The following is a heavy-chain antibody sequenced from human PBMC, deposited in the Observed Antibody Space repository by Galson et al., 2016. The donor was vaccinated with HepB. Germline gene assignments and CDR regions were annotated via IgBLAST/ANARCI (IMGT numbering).Heavy chain of an antibody. V-gene: IGHV3-9*01. J-gene: IGHJ3*02. CDR3: ARGRGSNWRDAFDI. CDR1: GFSFNNYA. D-gene: IGHD6-13*01. CDR2: TSWNSGSI. Sequence: SLRLSCAASGFSFNNYAMGWVRQTPGKRLEWVSGTSWNSGSIGYADSVKGRFTISRDNDKNSLHLQMNILRAEDTALYYCARGRGSNWRDAFDIWGQGTMVTVSS.